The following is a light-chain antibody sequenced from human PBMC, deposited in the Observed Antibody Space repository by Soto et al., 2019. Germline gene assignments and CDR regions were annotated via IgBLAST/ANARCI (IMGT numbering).Light chain of an antibody. CDR3: QQRSIWPLT. CDR2: DAS. J-gene: IGKJ4*01. V-gene: IGKV3-11*01. CDR1: QGVSGY. Sequence: EIVLTQSPATLSLSPGERATLSCRASQGVSGYLAWYQQKPGQPPRLLIYDASHRATGIPARFSGSGSETDFTLTIDSLEPEDFAFYYCQQRSIWPLTFGGGTKVEIK.